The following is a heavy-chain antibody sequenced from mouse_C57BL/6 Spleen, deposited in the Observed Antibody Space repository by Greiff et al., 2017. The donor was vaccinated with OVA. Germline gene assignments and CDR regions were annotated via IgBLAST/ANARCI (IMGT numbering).Heavy chain of an antibody. CDR1: GYTFTSYW. CDR2: IDPSDSYT. V-gene: IGHV1-69*01. Sequence: VQLQQPGAELVMPGASVKLSCKASGYTFTSYWMHWVKQRPGQGLEWIGEIDPSDSYTNYNQKFKGKATLTVDKSSSTAYMQLSSLTSEDSAFYYCARSNYYGSSPRAMDYWGQGTSVTVSS. D-gene: IGHD1-1*01. J-gene: IGHJ4*01. CDR3: ARSNYYGSSPRAMDY.